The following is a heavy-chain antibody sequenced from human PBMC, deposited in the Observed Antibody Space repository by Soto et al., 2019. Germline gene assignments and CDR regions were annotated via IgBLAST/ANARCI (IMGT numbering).Heavy chain of an antibody. Sequence: ASETLSLTCAVSGGSISSRSYYWGWIRQPPGKGLEWIGNIHYSGSTNYNPSLKSRVTISVDTSKNQFSLKLRSVTAADTAVYYCVRVPQSRDGYNYPYYYYGMDVWGQGTTVTVSS. CDR1: GGSISSRSYY. CDR2: IHYSGST. D-gene: IGHD5-12*01. J-gene: IGHJ6*02. CDR3: VRVPQSRDGYNYPYYYYGMDV. V-gene: IGHV4-61*05.